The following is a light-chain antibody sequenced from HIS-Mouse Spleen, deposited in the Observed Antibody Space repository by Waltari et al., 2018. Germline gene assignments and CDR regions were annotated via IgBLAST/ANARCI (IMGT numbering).Light chain of an antibody. J-gene: IGLJ2*01. CDR2: DVS. CDR1: SSDVGGYNY. Sequence: QSALTQPASVSGSPGQSITISCTGTSSDVGGYNYVPWYQQHPGKAPKLMTYDVSKRPSGVSKLFSGSNSGNTASLTISGLQAEDEADYCCSSYTSSSTEVFVGGTKLTVL. V-gene: IGLV2-14*03. CDR3: SSYTSSSTEV.